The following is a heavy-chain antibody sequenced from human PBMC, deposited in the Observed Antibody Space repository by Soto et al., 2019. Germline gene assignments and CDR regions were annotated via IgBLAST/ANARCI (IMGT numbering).Heavy chain of an antibody. CDR1: GYSVSSNSAA. CDR3: ARFCSVAVAWGYYGMDV. Sequence: QTLSLPCAISGYSVSSNSAAWNLIRQSPSRGVEWLGRTYYRSKWYNDYAVSVKSRITINPDTSKNQFSLQLNSVTPEDTAVYYCARFCSVAVAWGYYGMDVWGQGTTVTVSS. J-gene: IGHJ6*02. CDR2: TYYRSKWYN. D-gene: IGHD6-19*01. V-gene: IGHV6-1*01.